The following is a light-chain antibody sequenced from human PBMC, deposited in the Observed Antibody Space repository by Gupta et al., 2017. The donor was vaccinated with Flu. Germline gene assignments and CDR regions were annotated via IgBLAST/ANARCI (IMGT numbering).Light chain of an antibody. CDR1: ATDIGKYNY. CDR2: EVN. J-gene: IGLJ1*01. V-gene: IGLV2-14*01. Sequence: QSALTQPASVSGAPGQSITISCTGSATDIGKYNYVSWYQHRPGRAPRLLIFEVNIRPAGIASRFSGSKSGDAASLTISGLQTDDEGDYFCASYTFDTPYDFGTGTKVTV. CDR3: ASYTFDTPYD.